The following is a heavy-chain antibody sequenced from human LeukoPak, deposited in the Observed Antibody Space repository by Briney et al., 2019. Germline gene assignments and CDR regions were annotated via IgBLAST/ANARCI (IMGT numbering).Heavy chain of an antibody. V-gene: IGHV3-21*04. CDR2: ISTNSDYI. D-gene: IGHD1-1*01. Sequence: GGSLRLSCAASGFTFSSYSMDWVRQAPGKGLEWVSTISTNSDYIYYSDSVKGRFTISRDNSKNTLYLQMNSLRAEDTAVYYCARTGNPATGDYWGQGTLVTVSS. CDR3: ARTGNPATGDY. CDR1: GFTFSSYS. J-gene: IGHJ4*02.